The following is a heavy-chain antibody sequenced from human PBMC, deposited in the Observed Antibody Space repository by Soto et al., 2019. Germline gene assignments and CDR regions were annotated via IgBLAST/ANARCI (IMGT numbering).Heavy chain of an antibody. Sequence: GGSLRLSFAASGFTFSSYSMNWVRQAPGKGLEWVSYISSSSSTIYYADSVKGRFTISRDNAKNSLYLQMNSLRDEDTAVYYCARDGFRDTGADAFDIWGQGTMVTVSS. J-gene: IGHJ3*02. D-gene: IGHD5-18*01. CDR1: GFTFSSYS. V-gene: IGHV3-48*02. CDR2: ISSSSSTI. CDR3: ARDGFRDTGADAFDI.